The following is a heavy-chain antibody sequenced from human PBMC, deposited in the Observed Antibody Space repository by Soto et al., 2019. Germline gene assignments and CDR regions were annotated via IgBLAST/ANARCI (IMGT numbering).Heavy chain of an antibody. D-gene: IGHD1-26*01. Sequence: PSETLSLTSTVSGCTISSYYWSWIRQPPGKGLEWIGYIYYSGSTNYNPSLKSRVTISVDTSKNQFSLKLSSVTAADTAVYYCARRYGSAIDYWGQGTLVTVSS. CDR1: GCTISSYY. V-gene: IGHV4-59*08. J-gene: IGHJ4*02. CDR2: IYYSGST. CDR3: ARRYGSAIDY.